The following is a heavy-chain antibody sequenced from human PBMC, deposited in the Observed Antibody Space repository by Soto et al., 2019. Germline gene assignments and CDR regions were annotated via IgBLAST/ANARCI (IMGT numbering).Heavy chain of an antibody. V-gene: IGHV1-2*04. J-gene: IGHJ4*02. Sequence: GASVKVSCKASGYTFTGYYMHWVRQAPGQGLEWMGWINPNSGGTNYAQKFQGWVTMTRDTSISTAYMELSRLRSDDTAVYYCAREVTYYYDSSGYLDYWGQGTLVTVS. CDR3: AREVTYYYDSSGYLDY. CDR2: INPNSGGT. D-gene: IGHD3-22*01. CDR1: GYTFTGYY.